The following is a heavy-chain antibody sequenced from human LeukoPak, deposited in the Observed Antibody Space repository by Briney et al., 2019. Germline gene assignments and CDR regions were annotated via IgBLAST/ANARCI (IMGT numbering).Heavy chain of an antibody. D-gene: IGHD1-26*01. CDR3: ARDRGAATWFDP. CDR1: GVSISSYY. J-gene: IGHJ5*02. Sequence: SETLSLTCTVSGVSISSYYWSWIRQPPGKGLEWIGYIYYSGSTNYNPSLKSRVTISVDTSKNQFSLNLSSVTAADTAVYYCARDRGAATWFDPWGQGTLVTVS. V-gene: IGHV4-59*01. CDR2: IYYSGST.